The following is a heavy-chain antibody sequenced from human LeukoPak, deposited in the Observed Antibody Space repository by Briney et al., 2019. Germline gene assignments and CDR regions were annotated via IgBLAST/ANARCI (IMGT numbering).Heavy chain of an antibody. Sequence: SQTLSLTCAISGDSVSSNSAAWNWIRQSPSRGLEWLGRTYYRSKWYNDYAVSVKSRITINPDTSKNQFSLQLNSVTPEDTAVYYCARDDDYYGSGSYYTPSTTRGMDVWGQGTTVTVSS. V-gene: IGHV6-1*01. CDR1: GDSVSSNSAA. CDR2: TYYRSKWYN. D-gene: IGHD3-10*01. J-gene: IGHJ6*02. CDR3: ARDDDYYGSGSYYTPSTTRGMDV.